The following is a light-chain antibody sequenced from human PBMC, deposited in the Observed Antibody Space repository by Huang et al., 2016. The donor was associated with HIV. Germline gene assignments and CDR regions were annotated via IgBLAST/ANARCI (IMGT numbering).Light chain of an antibody. CDR3: QQRSNWPPT. CDR1: QSVSSY. CDR2: EAS. J-gene: IGKJ1*01. V-gene: IGKV3-11*01. Sequence: EIVLTQSPATLSLSPRERATLSCRASQSVSSYLAWYQQKPGQAPRLLIYEASNRATGIPARFSGSGSGTDFTLTISSLEPEDVAVYYCQQRSNWPPTFGQGTKVEIK.